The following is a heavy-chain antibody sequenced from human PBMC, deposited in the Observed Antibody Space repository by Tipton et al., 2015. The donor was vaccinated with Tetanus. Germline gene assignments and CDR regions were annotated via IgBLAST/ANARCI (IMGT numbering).Heavy chain of an antibody. V-gene: IGHV4-39*01. Sequence: TLSLTCTVSGDSISDGSYYWAWIRQPPGKGLEWIGSIYESGDTYYIPSLKSRVTISEDTSKNQFSLKLNSMTATDTAVYFCARHQSGYFTPFDYWGQGTLVTVSS. D-gene: IGHD3-3*01. CDR2: IYESGDT. CDR3: ARHQSGYFTPFDY. J-gene: IGHJ4*02. CDR1: GDSISDGSYY.